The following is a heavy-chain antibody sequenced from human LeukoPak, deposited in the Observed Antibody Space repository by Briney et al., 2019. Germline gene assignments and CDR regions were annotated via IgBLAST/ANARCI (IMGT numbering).Heavy chain of an antibody. CDR1: GYTFTSYG. J-gene: IGHJ6*02. CDR3: ARDETTAIRPRYGMDV. Sequence: ASVKVSCKASGYTFTSYGISCVRQAPGQGLEWMGWISAYNGNTNHAQKLQGRVTMTTDTSTSTAYMELRSLRSDDTAVSYCARDETTAIRPRYGMDVWGQGTTVTVSS. D-gene: IGHD2-21*02. V-gene: IGHV1-18*01. CDR2: ISAYNGNT.